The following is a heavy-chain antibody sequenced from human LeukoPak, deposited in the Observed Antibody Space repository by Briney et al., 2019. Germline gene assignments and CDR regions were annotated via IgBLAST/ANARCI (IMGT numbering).Heavy chain of an antibody. Sequence: GRSLRLSCAASGFTFSSYGMYWVRQAPGKGLEWVAVIWYDGSNKYYADSVKGRFTISRDNSKNTLYLQMNSLRAEDTAVYYCGRDRGSGWYFDYWGQGTLVTVSS. J-gene: IGHJ4*02. CDR3: GRDRGSGWYFDY. D-gene: IGHD6-19*01. CDR2: IWYDGSNK. CDR1: GFTFSSYG. V-gene: IGHV3-33*01.